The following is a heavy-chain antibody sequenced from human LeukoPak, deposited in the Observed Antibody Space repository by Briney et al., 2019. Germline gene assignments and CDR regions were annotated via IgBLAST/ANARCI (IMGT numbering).Heavy chain of an antibody. CDR3: ARGLSLVGATNDY. D-gene: IGHD1-26*01. CDR1: GGSFSGYY. Sequence: SETLSLTCAVYGGSFSGYYWSWIRQPPGKGLEWIGEINHSGSTNYNPFLKSRVTISVDTSKNQFSLKLSSVTAADTAVYYCARGLSLVGATNDYWGQGTLVTVSS. V-gene: IGHV4-34*01. J-gene: IGHJ4*02. CDR2: INHSGST.